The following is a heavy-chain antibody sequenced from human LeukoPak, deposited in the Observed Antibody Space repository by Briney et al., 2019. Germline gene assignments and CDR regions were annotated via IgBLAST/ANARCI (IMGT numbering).Heavy chain of an antibody. D-gene: IGHD2-2*02. V-gene: IGHV3-23*01. CDR2: ISGSGGST. J-gene: IGHJ3*02. CDR3: AKIVVVPAAISDAFDI. CDR1: GFTFSSYA. Sequence: PGGSLRLSCAASGFTFSSYAMSWVRQAPGKGLEWVSAISGSGGSTYYADSVKGRSTISRDNSKNTLYLQMNSLRAEDTAVYYCAKIVVVPAAISDAFDIWGQGTMVTVSS.